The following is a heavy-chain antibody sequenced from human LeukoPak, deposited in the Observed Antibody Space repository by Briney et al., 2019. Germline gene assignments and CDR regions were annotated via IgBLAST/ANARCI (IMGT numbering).Heavy chain of an antibody. J-gene: IGHJ3*02. CDR3: ARVYDGNYVSFGAFDI. CDR1: GFTFSSYA. Sequence: GGSLRLSCAASGFTFSSYAMHWVRQAPGKGLEWVAVISYDGSNKYYADSVKGRFTISRDNSKNTLYLQMNSLRAEDTAVYYCARVYDGNYVSFGAFDIWGQGTMVTVSS. V-gene: IGHV3-30*04. CDR2: ISYDGSNK. D-gene: IGHD4-23*01.